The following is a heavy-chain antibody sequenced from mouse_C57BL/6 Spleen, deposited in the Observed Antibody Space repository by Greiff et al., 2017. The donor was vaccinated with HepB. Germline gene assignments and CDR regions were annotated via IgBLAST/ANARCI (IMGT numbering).Heavy chain of an antibody. CDR1: GFTFSDAW. Sequence: EVKLMESGGGLVQPGGSMKLSCAASGFTFSDAWMDWVRQSPEKGLEWVAEIRNKANNHATYYAESVKGRFTISRDDSKSSVYLQMNSLRAEDTGIYYCTRTQIYYDYEGLYYAMDYWGQGTSVTVSS. D-gene: IGHD2-4*01. CDR3: TRTQIYYDYEGLYYAMDY. CDR2: IRNKANNHAT. V-gene: IGHV6-6*01. J-gene: IGHJ4*01.